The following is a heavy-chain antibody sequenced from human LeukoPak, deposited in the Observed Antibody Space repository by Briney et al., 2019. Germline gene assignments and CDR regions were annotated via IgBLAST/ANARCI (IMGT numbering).Heavy chain of an antibody. CDR2: ISSSSSYI. D-gene: IGHD4-17*01. CDR1: GXTFSSYS. Sequence: KPGGSLRLSCAASGXTFSSYSMNWVRQAPGKGLEWVSSISSSSSYIYYADSVKGRFTISRDNAKNSLYLQMNSLRAEDTAVYYCARDRVDYVKDFDYWGQGTLATVSS. J-gene: IGHJ4*02. V-gene: IGHV3-21*01. CDR3: ARDRVDYVKDFDY.